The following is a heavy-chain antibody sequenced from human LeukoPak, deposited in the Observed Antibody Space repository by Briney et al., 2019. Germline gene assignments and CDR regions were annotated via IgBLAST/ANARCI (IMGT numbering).Heavy chain of an antibody. CDR2: ISGSGGST. Sequence: GGSLRLSCAASGFTFSSYAMSWVRQAPGKGLEWVSAISGSGGSTYYADSVKGRFTISRDNSKNTLYLQMNSLRAEDTAVYYCAKTGPMGSFTVTYFDYWGQGTLVTVSS. V-gene: IGHV3-23*01. CDR1: GFTFSSYA. CDR3: AKTGPMGSFTVTYFDY. J-gene: IGHJ4*02. D-gene: IGHD4-17*01.